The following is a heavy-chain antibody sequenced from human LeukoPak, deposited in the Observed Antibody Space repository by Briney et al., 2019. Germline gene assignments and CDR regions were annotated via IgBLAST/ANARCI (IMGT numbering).Heavy chain of an antibody. CDR2: IYYSGST. J-gene: IGHJ3*01. Sequence: SETLSLTCTVSGGSISSYYWSWIRQPPGKGLEWIGYIYYSGSTNYHPSLKSRVTISVDTSKNPSSLKLTSVTAADTAIYYCASGGAGIAAAPWGQGTMVTVSS. D-gene: IGHD6-13*01. V-gene: IGHV4-59*01. CDR3: ASGGAGIAAAP. CDR1: GGSISSYY.